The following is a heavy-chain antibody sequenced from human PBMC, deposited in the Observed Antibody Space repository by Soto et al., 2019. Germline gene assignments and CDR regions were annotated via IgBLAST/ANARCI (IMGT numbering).Heavy chain of an antibody. J-gene: IGHJ5*02. Sequence: ASVKVSCKASGYTFTNQGISWVRQAPGQGLEWVGWINTFHGSKDYAQKFQDRVTMTTDTSTSTAYMELRNLRSDDTAVYYCARDNHISRWRKIDLWGQGNQVTVSS. D-gene: IGHD6-13*01. CDR2: INTFHGSK. CDR1: GYTFTNQG. V-gene: IGHV1-18*01. CDR3: ARDNHISRWRKIDL.